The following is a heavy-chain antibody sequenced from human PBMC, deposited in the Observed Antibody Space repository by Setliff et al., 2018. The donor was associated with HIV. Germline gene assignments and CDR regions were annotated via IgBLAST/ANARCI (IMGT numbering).Heavy chain of an antibody. D-gene: IGHD4-17*01. J-gene: IGHJ4*02. Sequence: GESLKISCAASGFTFSDYYMSWVRQAPGKGLEWLSYISQSGDTIYYADSVEGRFTVSRDNAKNSLFLQMNSLRAEDTAVYYCVRGHTTVTPGYWGQGTLVTVSS. CDR3: VRGHTTVTPGY. CDR1: GFTFSDYY. CDR2: ISQSGDTI. V-gene: IGHV3-11*01.